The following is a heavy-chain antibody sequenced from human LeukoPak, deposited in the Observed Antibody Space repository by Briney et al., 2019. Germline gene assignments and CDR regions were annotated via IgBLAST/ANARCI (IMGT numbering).Heavy chain of an antibody. CDR1: GFTFSSYG. CDR2: ISYDGSNK. Sequence: HPGRSLRLSCAASGFTFSSYGMHWVRQAPGKGLEWVAVISYDGSNKYYADSVKGRFTISRDNSKNTLYLQMNSLRAEDTAVYYCAKDSLGYCSSTSCYYYYYGMVVWGKGTTVTVSS. J-gene: IGHJ6*04. V-gene: IGHV3-30*18. CDR3: AKDSLGYCSSTSCYYYYYGMVV. D-gene: IGHD2-2*01.